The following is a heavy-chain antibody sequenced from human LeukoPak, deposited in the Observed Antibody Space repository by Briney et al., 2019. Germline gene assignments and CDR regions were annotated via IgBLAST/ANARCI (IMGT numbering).Heavy chain of an antibody. CDR1: GGSISSGNW. Sequence: SETLSLTCAVSGGSISSGNWWTWVRQPPGKGLEWIGEIYHSGSTNYNPSLKSRVTISVDKSKNQFSLKLGSVTAADTAVYYCAGGGYSYGSRPYDYWGQGTLVTVSS. V-gene: IGHV4-4*02. CDR3: AGGGYSYGSRPYDY. J-gene: IGHJ4*02. CDR2: IYHSGST. D-gene: IGHD5-18*01.